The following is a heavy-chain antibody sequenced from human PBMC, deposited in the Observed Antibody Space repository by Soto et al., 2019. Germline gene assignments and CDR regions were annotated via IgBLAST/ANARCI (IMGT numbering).Heavy chain of an antibody. Sequence: SETLSLTCAVYGGSFSGYYWSWIRQPPGKGLEWIGEINHSGSTNYNPSLKSRVTISVDTSKNQFSLKLSFVTAADTAVYYCARTLTLYSSSRFDYWGQGTLVTVSS. CDR1: GGSFSGYY. CDR2: INHSGST. D-gene: IGHD6-13*01. CDR3: ARTLTLYSSSRFDY. J-gene: IGHJ4*02. V-gene: IGHV4-34*01.